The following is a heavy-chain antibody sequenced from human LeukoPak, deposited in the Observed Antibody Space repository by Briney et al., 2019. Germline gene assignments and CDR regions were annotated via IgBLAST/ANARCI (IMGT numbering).Heavy chain of an antibody. J-gene: IGHJ6*02. CDR1: GRSISSGGYY. Sequence: PSDTLSLTCTVSGRSISSGGYYWSWIRQHPGKGLEWIGYIYYSGSTYYNPSLKSRVTISVSTSKNQFSLKLSSVTAADTAVYYCARSASGTYYYYGMDVWGQGTTVTVSS. V-gene: IGHV4-31*03. CDR3: ARSASGTYYYYGMDV. D-gene: IGHD1-7*01. CDR2: IYYSGST.